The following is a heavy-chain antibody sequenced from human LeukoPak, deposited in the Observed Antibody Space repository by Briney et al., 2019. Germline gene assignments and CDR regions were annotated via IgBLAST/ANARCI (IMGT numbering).Heavy chain of an antibody. J-gene: IGHJ6*03. Sequence: GGSLRLSCAASGFTFSSYWMSWVRQAPGKGLEWVANIKQDGSEKYYVDSVKGRFTISRDNAKNSLYLQMNSLRAEDTAVYYCAKDGGGYYPSYYYYMDVWGKGTTVTISS. CDR2: IKQDGSEK. D-gene: IGHD3-22*01. V-gene: IGHV3-7*01. CDR1: GFTFSSYW. CDR3: AKDGGGYYPSYYYYMDV.